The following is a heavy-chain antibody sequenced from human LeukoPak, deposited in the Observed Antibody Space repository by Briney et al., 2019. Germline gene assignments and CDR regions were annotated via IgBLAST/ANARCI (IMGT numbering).Heavy chain of an antibody. CDR3: AKSLVVVPAAITPARPFDH. V-gene: IGHV3-23*01. CDR2: ISGRGGST. J-gene: IGHJ5*02. D-gene: IGHD2-2*01. Sequence: GGSLRLSCAASRFTFSSYAMSWVRHAPGKGLERGSAISGRGGSTYSADSVKGRFTISRDNSKNTLYLQMNSLRAEDTAVYYCAKSLVVVPAAITPARPFDHWGQGTLVTVSS. CDR1: RFTFSSYA.